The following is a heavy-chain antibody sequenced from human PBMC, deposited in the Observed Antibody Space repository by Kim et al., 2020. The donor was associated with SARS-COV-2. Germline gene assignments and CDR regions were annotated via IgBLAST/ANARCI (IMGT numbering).Heavy chain of an antibody. Sequence: ASVKVSCKASGCTFSSYAMNWVRQAPGQGLEWMGWINTNTGTPNYAQGFTGRFVFTVDDSMSTAYLQMSSLKAEDTAVYYCAREGMRIFGVVIGLDYWGQ. V-gene: IGHV7-4-1*02. CDR2: INTNTGTP. CDR3: AREGMRIFGVVIGLDY. J-gene: IGHJ4*02. CDR1: GCTFSSYA. D-gene: IGHD3-3*01.